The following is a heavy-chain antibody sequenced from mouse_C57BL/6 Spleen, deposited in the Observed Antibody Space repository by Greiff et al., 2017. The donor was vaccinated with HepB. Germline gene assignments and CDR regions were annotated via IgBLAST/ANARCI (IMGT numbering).Heavy chain of an antibody. D-gene: IGHD2-2*01. J-gene: IGHJ3*01. Sequence: LVESGPELVKPGASVKISCKASGYSFTSYYIHWVKQRPGQGLEWIGWIYPGSGNTKYNEKFKGKATLTADTSSSTAYMQLSSLTSEDSAVYYCARSWGGYDVKFAYWGQGTLVTVSA. CDR2: IYPGSGNT. CDR1: GYSFTSYY. V-gene: IGHV1-66*01. CDR3: ARSWGGYDVKFAY.